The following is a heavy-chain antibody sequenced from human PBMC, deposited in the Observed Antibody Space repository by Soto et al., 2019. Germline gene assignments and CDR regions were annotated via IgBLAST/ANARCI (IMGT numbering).Heavy chain of an antibody. Sequence: SETLSLTCTVSGGSISSYYWIWIRQPPGKGLEWIGYIYYSGSTNYNPSLKSRVTISVDTSKNQFSLKLSSVTAADTAVYYCARNLRGGSGYDYATINYYYYGMDVWGQGTTVTVSS. D-gene: IGHD5-12*01. J-gene: IGHJ6*02. CDR3: ARNLRGGSGYDYATINYYYYGMDV. CDR2: IYYSGST. V-gene: IGHV4-59*01. CDR1: GGSISSYY.